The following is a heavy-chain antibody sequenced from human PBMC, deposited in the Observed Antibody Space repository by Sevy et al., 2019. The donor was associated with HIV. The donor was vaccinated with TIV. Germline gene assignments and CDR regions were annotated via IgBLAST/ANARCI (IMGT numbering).Heavy chain of an antibody. J-gene: IGHJ5*02. D-gene: IGHD3-10*01. CDR3: ARDPMVRGVITSRSNWFDP. CDR2: ISAYNGNT. CDR1: GYTFTSYG. V-gene: IGHV1-18*01. Sequence: ASVKVSCKASGYTFTSYGISWVRQAPGQGLEWMGWISAYNGNTNYAQKLQGRVTMTTDTSTSTAYMELRSLGSDDTAVYYCARDPMVRGVITSRSNWFDPWGQGTLVTVSS.